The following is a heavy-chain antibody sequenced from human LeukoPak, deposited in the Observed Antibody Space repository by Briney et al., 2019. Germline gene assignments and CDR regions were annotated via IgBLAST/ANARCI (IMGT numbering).Heavy chain of an antibody. V-gene: IGHV1-69*05. CDR3: ARGPPEQQLVY. CDR2: IIPIFGTA. Sequence: SVKVSCKASGGTFSSYAICWVRQAPGQGLEWMGGIIPIFGTANYAQKFQGRVTITTDESTSTAYMELRSLRSEDTAVYYCARGPPEQQLVYWGQRTLVTVSS. J-gene: IGHJ4*02. D-gene: IGHD6-13*01. CDR1: GGTFSSYA.